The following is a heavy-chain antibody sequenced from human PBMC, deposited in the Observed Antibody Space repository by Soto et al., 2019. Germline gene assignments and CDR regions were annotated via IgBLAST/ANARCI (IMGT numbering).Heavy chain of an antibody. Sequence: ASEKVSCKASAYDVTRYYIHWVRQGPGQGLEWMGIINPTGGGRTKYAQKFQGRVTVTSDRSTSTVYMELTSLRSDDTAVYYCAKVGENDVVPHLDCYSYGMDVSCQGTTVTVSS. D-gene: IGHD1-1*01. CDR1: AYDVTRYY. V-gene: IGHV1-46*01. J-gene: IGHJ6*02. CDR2: INPTGGGRT. CDR3: AKVGENDVVPHLDCYSYGMDV.